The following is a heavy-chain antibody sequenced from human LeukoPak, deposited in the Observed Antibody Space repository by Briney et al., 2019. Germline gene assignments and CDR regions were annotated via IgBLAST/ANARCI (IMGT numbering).Heavy chain of an antibody. V-gene: IGHV1-18*01. CDR3: ARDPLGGATLGLDY. J-gene: IGHJ4*02. Sequence: ASVKVSCKTSGYSFILYGISWVRQAPGQGPEWMGWISTSTGDTKYTQKFQGRVTLTTDTSTSTAYMELSSLRSDDTAVYYCARDPLGGATLGLDYWGQGTLVTVSS. D-gene: IGHD1-26*01. CDR1: GYSFILYG. CDR2: ISTSTGDT.